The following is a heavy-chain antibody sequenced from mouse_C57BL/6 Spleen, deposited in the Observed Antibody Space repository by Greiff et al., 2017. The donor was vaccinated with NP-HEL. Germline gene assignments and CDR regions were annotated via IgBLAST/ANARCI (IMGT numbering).Heavy chain of an antibody. CDR2: ISYDGSN. D-gene: IGHD2-4*01. J-gene: IGHJ4*01. Sequence: EVHLVESGPGLVKPSQSLSLTCSVTGYSITSGYYWNWIRQFPGNKLEWMGYISYDGSNNYNPSLKNRISITRDTSKNQFFLKLNSVTTEDTATYYCARNYDYGRMDYWGQGTSVTVSS. CDR1: GYSITSGYY. V-gene: IGHV3-6*01. CDR3: ARNYDYGRMDY.